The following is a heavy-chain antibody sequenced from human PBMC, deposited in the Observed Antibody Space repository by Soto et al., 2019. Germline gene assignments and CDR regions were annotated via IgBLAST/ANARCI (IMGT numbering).Heavy chain of an antibody. D-gene: IGHD1-26*01. CDR3: ARDPKSGNQKLYFDY. Sequence: GGSLRLSCVASGFSFRSYSMNWVRQAPGKGPEWVAYVSGSGNTQYYADYVKGRITISRDNAKQSLYLQLNSLRDEDTAVYYCARDPKSGNQKLYFDYWGQGALVTVSS. CDR1: GFSFRSYS. V-gene: IGHV3-48*02. CDR2: VSGSGNTQ. J-gene: IGHJ4*02.